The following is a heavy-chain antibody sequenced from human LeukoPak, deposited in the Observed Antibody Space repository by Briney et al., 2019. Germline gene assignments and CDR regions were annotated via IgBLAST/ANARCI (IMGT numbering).Heavy chain of an antibody. V-gene: IGHV3-21*01. CDR2: ITSGGDYI. D-gene: IGHD3-9*01. CDR3: ARGHYDVLAASYKWTPDY. J-gene: IGHJ4*02. Sequence: GGSLRLSCATSGFTFSSYEMNWVRQAPGKGLEWVSSITSGGDYIYYADSVKGRFTTSRDNAKNSLSLQLNSLRVEDTAVYYCARGHYDVLAASYKWTPDYWGQGTLVTVSS. CDR1: GFTFSSYE.